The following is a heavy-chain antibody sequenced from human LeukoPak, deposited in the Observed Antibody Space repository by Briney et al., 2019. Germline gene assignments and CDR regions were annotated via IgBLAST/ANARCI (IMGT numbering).Heavy chain of an antibody. CDR3: ARAERTVNVFDS. D-gene: IGHD3-10*02. J-gene: IGHJ3*01. CDR1: DGSMISYQ. V-gene: IGHV4-4*07. Sequence: SETLSLTCSVSDGSMISYQWRWIRQPAGKGLEWIGRIYTTGSTDYNPSLMSRVTMSVDTSKNQFSLKLRSVTAADTAVYYCARAERTVNVFDSWGQGTIVTVSS. CDR2: IYTTGST.